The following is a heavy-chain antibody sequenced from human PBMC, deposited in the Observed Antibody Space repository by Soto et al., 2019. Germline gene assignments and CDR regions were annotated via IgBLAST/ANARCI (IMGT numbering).Heavy chain of an antibody. CDR3: ARRGYGMDV. CDR2: ISYDGSNK. Sequence: SLRLSCAASGFTFSSYAMHWVRQAPGKGLEWVAVISYDGSNKYYTDSVKGRFTISRDNSKNTLYLQMNSLRGEDTAVYYCARRGYGMDVWGQGTTVTVSS. CDR1: GFTFSSYA. J-gene: IGHJ6*02. V-gene: IGHV3-30-3*01.